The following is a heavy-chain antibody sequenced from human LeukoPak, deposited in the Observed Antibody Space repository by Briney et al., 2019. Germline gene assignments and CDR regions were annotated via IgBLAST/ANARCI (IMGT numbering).Heavy chain of an antibody. J-gene: IGHJ4*02. V-gene: IGHV4-59*08. CDR3: AGQSYGGAYYFFGY. CDR2: IFYSGST. D-gene: IGHD1-26*01. CDR1: SGSISGYY. Sequence: SEALSLTCTVSSGSISGYYWTWIRQPPGKGLEWIGNIFYSGSTNYNPSLKSRVTISLDTSKKQFSLKLTSVTAADTAVYYCAGQSYGGAYYFFGYWGQGTLVAVSS.